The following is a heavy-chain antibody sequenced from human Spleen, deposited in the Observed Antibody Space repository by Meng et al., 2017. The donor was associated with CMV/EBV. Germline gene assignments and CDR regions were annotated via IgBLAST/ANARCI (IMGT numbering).Heavy chain of an antibody. CDR2: LYIDGST. J-gene: IGHJ4*02. D-gene: IGHD3-16*01. Sequence: LSLTCAASGFIVSSDNMNWVRQSPGKGLEWVSILYIDGSTSYAASVKGRFTISRDNSKNTLNLQMNSLRDEDTAIYYCARALDHDYHDYYFDHWGQGTLVTVSS. CDR1: GFIVSSDN. V-gene: IGHV3-53*01. CDR3: ARALDHDYHDYYFDH.